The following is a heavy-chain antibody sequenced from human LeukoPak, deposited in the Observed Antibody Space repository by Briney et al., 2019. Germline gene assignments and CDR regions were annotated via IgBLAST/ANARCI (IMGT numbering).Heavy chain of an antibody. CDR2: IVVGSGNT. Sequence: GTSVKVSCKASGFTFTSSAMQWVRQARGQRLEWIGWIVVGSGNTNYAQKFQERVTITRDMSTSTAYMELSSLRSEDTAVYYCATALVVMGAFDIWGQGTMVTVSS. CDR3: ATALVVMGAFDI. CDR1: GFTFTSSA. D-gene: IGHD3-22*01. V-gene: IGHV1-58*02. J-gene: IGHJ3*02.